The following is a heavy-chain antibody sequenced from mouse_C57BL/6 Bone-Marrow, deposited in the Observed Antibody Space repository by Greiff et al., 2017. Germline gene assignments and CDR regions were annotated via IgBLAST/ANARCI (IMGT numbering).Heavy chain of an antibody. D-gene: IGHD2-4*01. V-gene: IGHV1-54*01. J-gene: IGHJ2*01. CDR3: ARSPYYDYDVDY. Sequence: QVQLKESGAELVRPGTSVKVSCKASGYAFTNYLIEWVKQRPGQGLEWIGVINPGSGGTNYNEKFKGKATLTADKSSSTAYMQLSSLTSEDSAVYFCARSPYYDYDVDYWGQGTTLTVSS. CDR2: INPGSGGT. CDR1: GYAFTNYL.